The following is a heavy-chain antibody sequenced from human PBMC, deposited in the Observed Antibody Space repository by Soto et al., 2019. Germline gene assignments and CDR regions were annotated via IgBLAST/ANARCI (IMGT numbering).Heavy chain of an antibody. V-gene: IGHV4-30-4*01. CDR3: SRLGYGSGGSCHNY. CDR1: GGSISNDDYY. D-gene: IGHD2-15*01. CDR2: IHHSGSA. Sequence: QVQLQESGPGLVKPSQTLSLTCSVSGGSISNDDYYWSWIRQSPGKGLEWIGHIHHSGSAHYNPSLTGRMSISLDTSKRQFSLNLPSVTAADTAIYYCSRLGYGSGGSCHNYWGQGTLVTVSS. J-gene: IGHJ4*02.